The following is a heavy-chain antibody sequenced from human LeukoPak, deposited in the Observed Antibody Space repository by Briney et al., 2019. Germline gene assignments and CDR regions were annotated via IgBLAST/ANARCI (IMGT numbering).Heavy chain of an antibody. J-gene: IGHJ6*02. CDR2: IFPIFGTA. V-gene: IGHV1-69*01. Sequence: VKVSCKASGGTFSSYAISWVRQAPGQGLEWMGGIFPIFGTANYAQKFQGRVTITADESTSTAYMELSSLRSEDTAVYYCATATQWLVRNGMDVWGQGTTVTVSS. CDR3: ATATQWLVRNGMDV. CDR1: GGTFSSYA. D-gene: IGHD6-19*01.